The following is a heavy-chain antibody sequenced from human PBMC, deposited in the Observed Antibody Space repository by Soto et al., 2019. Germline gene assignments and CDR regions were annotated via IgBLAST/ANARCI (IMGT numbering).Heavy chain of an antibody. D-gene: IGHD5-18*01. CDR3: VNDLHTDTIETDS. CDR2: IGPTGGGA. Sequence: EVQLVGSGGGLVRPGGALRLSCSASGFTFTGQSLHWVRQAPGKGLEYVSAIGPTGGGAYYADSVKDRFTISRDNSKNTLYLQMSSLRVEDTAVYYCVNDLHTDTIETDSWGQGTLVTVSS. J-gene: IGHJ4*02. V-gene: IGHV3-64D*08. CDR1: GFTFTGQS.